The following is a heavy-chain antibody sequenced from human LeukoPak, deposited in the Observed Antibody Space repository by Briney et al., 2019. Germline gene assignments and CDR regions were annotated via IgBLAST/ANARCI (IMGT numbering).Heavy chain of an antibody. J-gene: IGHJ5*02. Sequence: SETLSLTCALYGGSFSGYYWSWIRQPPGKGLEWIGEIVHSGNTKYNPPLKSRVTISVDTSKNQFSLKLSSVTAADTAVYYCARPGGSGGSYNWFDPWGQGTLVTVSS. D-gene: IGHD1-26*01. CDR3: ARPGGSGGSYNWFDP. CDR1: GGSFSGYY. CDR2: IVHSGNT. V-gene: IGHV4-34*12.